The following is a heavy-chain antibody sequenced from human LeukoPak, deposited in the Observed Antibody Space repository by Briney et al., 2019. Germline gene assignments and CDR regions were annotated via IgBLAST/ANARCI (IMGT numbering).Heavy chain of an antibody. CDR2: MNPNSGNT. Sequence: ASVKVSCKASGYTFTSYDINWVRQATGQGLEWMGWMNPNSGNTVYAQKFQGRVTLTRKTSISTAYMELSSLRSEDTAVYYCARGGLTLYYYYYYMDVWGKGTTVTVSS. J-gene: IGHJ6*03. CDR1: GYTFTSYD. CDR3: ARGGLTLYYYYYYMDV. V-gene: IGHV1-8*03. D-gene: IGHD3-9*01.